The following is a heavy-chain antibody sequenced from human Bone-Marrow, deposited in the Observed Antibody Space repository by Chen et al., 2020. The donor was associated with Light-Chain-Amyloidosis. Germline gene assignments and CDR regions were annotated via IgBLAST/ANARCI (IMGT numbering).Heavy chain of an antibody. J-gene: IGHJ3*02. CDR1: GFTFSGYW. Sequence: EVQLVESGGDLVQPGGSLRLSCEASGFTFSGYWMSWVRQAPGKGLEWVANIKQSGSDKDYLESVKGRFTISRDNGKNSLYLQMNNLRAEDTAVYYCARVGDGSNRSEALEIWGQGTMVTVSS. V-gene: IGHV3-7*01. D-gene: IGHD3-10*01. CDR2: IKQSGSDK. CDR3: ARVGDGSNRSEALEI.